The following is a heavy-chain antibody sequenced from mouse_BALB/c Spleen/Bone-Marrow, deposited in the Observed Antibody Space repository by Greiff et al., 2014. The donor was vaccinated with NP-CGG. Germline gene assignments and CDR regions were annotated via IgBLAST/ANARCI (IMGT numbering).Heavy chain of an antibody. CDR2: ISSGGSNT. CDR1: GFAFSGYD. D-gene: IGHD2-2*01. J-gene: IGHJ4*01. V-gene: IGHV5-12-1*01. CDR3: ARQRGYAYAMDY. Sequence: EVQGVESGGGLVKPGGSLKLPCAASGFAFSGYDMSWVRQTPEKRLEWVAYISSGGSNTYYPDTVKGRFTISRDNAKNTLYLQMNSLKSEDTAMYYCARQRGYAYAMDYWGQGTSVTVSS.